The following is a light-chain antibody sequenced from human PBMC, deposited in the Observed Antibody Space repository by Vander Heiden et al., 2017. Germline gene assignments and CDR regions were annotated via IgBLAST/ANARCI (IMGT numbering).Light chain of an antibody. J-gene: IGLJ2*01. CDR1: NIGSKS. CDR2: DDS. CDR3: QAWDTSDHEV. Sequence: SYVLTQPPSVSVAPGQTARITCGGNNIGSKSVHWYQQKPGQAPVLVVYDDSDRPSGIPERFSGSNSGNTATLTISRVEAWDGADFYCQAWDTSDHEVFGGGTKLTVL. V-gene: IGLV3-21*02.